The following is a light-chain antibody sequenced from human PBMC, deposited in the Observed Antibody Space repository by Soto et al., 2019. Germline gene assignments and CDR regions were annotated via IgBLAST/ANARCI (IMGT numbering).Light chain of an antibody. CDR3: QTWNTGSVV. J-gene: IGLJ3*02. V-gene: IGLV4-69*01. Sequence: QSVLTQSPSASASLGASVKLTCTLSSGHISYAIAWHQQQPKKGPRYLMKLSDDGIYTKGDGIPDRFSGSSSGAERYLTISSLQSEDEADYYCQTWNTGSVVFGGGTKVTVL. CDR2: LSDDGIY. CDR1: SGHISYA.